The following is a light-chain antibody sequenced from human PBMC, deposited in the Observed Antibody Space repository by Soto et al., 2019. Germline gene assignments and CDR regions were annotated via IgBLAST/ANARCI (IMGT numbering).Light chain of an antibody. J-gene: IGLJ2*01. V-gene: IGLV2-8*01. Sequence: QSALTQPPSASGSPGQSVTISCTGTSSDVGGYDYVSWYQQHPGKAPKLMIYEDTIRPSGVSDRFSGSKSGNTASLTVCGLQADDEADYYCSSYTGGIHAYVFGAGTKLTVL. CDR1: SSDVGGYDY. CDR3: SSYTGGIHAYV. CDR2: EDT.